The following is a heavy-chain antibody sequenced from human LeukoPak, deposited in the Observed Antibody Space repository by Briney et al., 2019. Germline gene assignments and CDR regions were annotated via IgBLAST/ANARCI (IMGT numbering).Heavy chain of an antibody. J-gene: IGHJ4*02. V-gene: IGHV3-15*01. Sequence: GGSLRLSCAASGFTFSNAWMSWVRQAPGKGLEWVGRIKSKTDGGTTDYAAPVKGRFTISRDDSKNTLYLQMNSLKTEDTAVYYCAKAGVAAVYYFDYWGQGTLVTVSS. D-gene: IGHD6-13*01. CDR1: GFTFSNAW. CDR3: AKAGVAAVYYFDY. CDR2: IKSKTDGGTT.